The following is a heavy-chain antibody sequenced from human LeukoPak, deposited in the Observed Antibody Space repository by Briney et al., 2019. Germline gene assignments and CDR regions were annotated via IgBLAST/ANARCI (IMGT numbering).Heavy chain of an antibody. CDR1: GFTFSSYS. Sequence: GGSLRLSCAASGFTFSSYSMNWVRQAPGKGLEWVSSISSSSSYIYYADSVKGRFTISRDNAKNSLYLQMNSLRAEDTAVYYCARDGTIRGYSYGEDFDYWGQGTLVTVSS. CDR2: ISSSSSYI. V-gene: IGHV3-21*01. CDR3: ARDGTIRGYSYGEDFDY. J-gene: IGHJ4*02. D-gene: IGHD5-18*01.